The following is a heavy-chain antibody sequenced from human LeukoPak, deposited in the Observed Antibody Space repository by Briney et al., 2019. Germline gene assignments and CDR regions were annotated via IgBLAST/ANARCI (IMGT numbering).Heavy chain of an antibody. CDR2: IYHSGST. V-gene: IGHV4-4*02. D-gene: IGHD6-19*01. CDR3: AKVSSSGWSDFDY. CDR1: GGSISNNNW. Sequence: SGTLSLTCAVSGGSISNNNWWSWVRQPPGKGLEWIGEIYHSGSTNYNPSLKSRVTISVDKSKNQFSLKLRSVTAADTAVYYCAKVSSSGWSDFDYWGQGTLVTVSS. J-gene: IGHJ4*02.